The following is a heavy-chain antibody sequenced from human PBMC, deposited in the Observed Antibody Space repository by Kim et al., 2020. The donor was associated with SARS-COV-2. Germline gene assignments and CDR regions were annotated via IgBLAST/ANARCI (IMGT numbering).Heavy chain of an antibody. J-gene: IGHJ5*02. CDR1: GFTFSSYS. Sequence: GGSLRLSCAASGFTFSSYSMNWVRQAPGKGLEWVSSISSSSSYIYYADSVKGRFTISRDNAKNSLYLQMNSLRAEDTAVYYCARGVVPAAMVWFDPWGQGTLVTVSS. V-gene: IGHV3-21*01. CDR2: ISSSSSYI. CDR3: ARGVVPAAMVWFDP. D-gene: IGHD2-2*01.